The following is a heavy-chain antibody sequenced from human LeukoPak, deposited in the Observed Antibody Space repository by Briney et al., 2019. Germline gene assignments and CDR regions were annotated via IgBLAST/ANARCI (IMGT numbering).Heavy chain of an antibody. CDR3: ASAGRGSIDY. CDR1: GGSISSYY. V-gene: IGHV4-59*01. D-gene: IGHD1-26*01. Sequence: SETLSLTCTVSGGSISSYYRSWIRQPPGKGLEWIGYIYYSGSTNYNPSLKSRVTISVDTSKNQFSLKLSSVTAADTAVYYCASAGRGSIDYWGQGTLVTVSS. J-gene: IGHJ4*02. CDR2: IYYSGST.